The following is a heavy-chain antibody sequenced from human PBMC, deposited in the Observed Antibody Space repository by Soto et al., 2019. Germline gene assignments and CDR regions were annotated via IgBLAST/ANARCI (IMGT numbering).Heavy chain of an antibody. J-gene: IGHJ6*02. V-gene: IGHV1-18*01. CDR2: MSAYNGNI. CDR3: AREGLVGATTNYYYYYGMDV. Sequence: GASVKVSCKASGYTFTSYGVSWVRQAPGQGLEWMGWMSAYNGNINYAQKLQGRVTMTTDTSTSTAYMELRSLRSDDTAVYYCAREGLVGATTNYYYYYGMDVWGQGTPVTVSS. D-gene: IGHD1-26*01. CDR1: GYTFTSYG.